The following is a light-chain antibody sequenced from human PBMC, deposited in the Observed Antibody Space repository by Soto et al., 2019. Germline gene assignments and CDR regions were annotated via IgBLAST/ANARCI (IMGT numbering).Light chain of an antibody. Sequence: DIQMTQSPSSLSASVGDRVTITCRASQSISSYLNWYQQKPGKGPNLLIYAASSLQTGVPSRFSGSGSGTDFSLTISSLQPKDFSTYYCQQSYSTPRTFGQGTKVEVK. V-gene: IGKV1-39*01. CDR2: AAS. CDR3: QQSYSTPRT. J-gene: IGKJ1*01. CDR1: QSISSY.